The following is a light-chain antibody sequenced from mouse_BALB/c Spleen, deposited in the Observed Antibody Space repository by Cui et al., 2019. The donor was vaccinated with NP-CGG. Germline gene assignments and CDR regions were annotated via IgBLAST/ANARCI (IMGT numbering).Light chain of an antibody. CDR1: TGAVTTSNY. V-gene: IGLV1*01. CDR3: ALWYSNHWV. CDR2: GTK. Sequence: QAVVTQESAPTTSPGETVTLTCRSSTGAVTTSNYANWVQEKPDHLFTGLIGGTKNRAPGVPARFSGSLIGGKAVLTITGAQIEDEAIYFCALWYSNHWVFGGGTKLTVL. J-gene: IGLJ1*01.